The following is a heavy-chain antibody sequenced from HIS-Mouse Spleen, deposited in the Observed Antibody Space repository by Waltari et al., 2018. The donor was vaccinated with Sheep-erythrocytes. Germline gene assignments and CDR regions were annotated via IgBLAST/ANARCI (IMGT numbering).Heavy chain of an antibody. V-gene: IGHV1-69*04. CDR3: AQTGATTPHFDY. CDR2: IIPILGIA. D-gene: IGHD1-26*01. CDR1: GGTFSSYA. J-gene: IGHJ4*02. Sequence: QVQLVQSGAEVKKPGSSVTVPCKASGGTFSSYAISWVRQAPGQGLEWMGRIIPILGIANYAQKFQGRVTITADKSTSTAYMELSSLRSEDTAVYYCAQTGATTPHFDYWGQGTLVTVSS.